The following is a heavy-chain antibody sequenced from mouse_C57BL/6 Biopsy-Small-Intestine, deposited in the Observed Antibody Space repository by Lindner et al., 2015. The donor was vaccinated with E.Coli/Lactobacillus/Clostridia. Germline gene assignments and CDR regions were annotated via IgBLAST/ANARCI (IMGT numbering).Heavy chain of an antibody. V-gene: IGHV1-20*02. CDR2: SSAFNVNT. CDR3: ARTFYYTFDS. D-gene: IGHD2-1*01. CDR1: GGSFASYA. Sequence: SVKVSCKTSGGSFASYAVSWVRQAPGLGLEWVGWSSAFNVNTNYAQKLQGRVSLTTNTSTNTAYMELRNLGSDDTAVYYRARTFYYTFDSWGQGTLVTVSS. J-gene: IGHJ4*01.